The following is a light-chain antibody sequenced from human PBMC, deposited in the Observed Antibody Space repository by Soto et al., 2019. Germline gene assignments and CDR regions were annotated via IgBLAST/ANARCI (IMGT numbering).Light chain of an antibody. J-gene: IGKJ2*01. Sequence: EIVLTQSPGTLSLSPGERATLSCRASQSVSRSYFAWYQQKPGQAPRLLIYGASSRATGIPDRFSGSGSGTDFTLTISRLEPEDFAVYYCQQYGSSPPYTFGQGTKLEIK. CDR1: QSVSRSY. V-gene: IGKV3-20*01. CDR2: GAS. CDR3: QQYGSSPPYT.